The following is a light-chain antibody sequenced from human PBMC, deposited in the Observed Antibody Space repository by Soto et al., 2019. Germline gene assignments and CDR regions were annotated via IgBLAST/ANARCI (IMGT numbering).Light chain of an antibody. CDR3: QSYDNSLFAVV. J-gene: IGLJ2*01. CDR2: NND. Sequence: QSALTQPPSVSGAPGQRVTITCTGGSSNFGANYDVHWYQQLPGTAPKLLIYNNDNRPSGVPDRFSGSKSGTSASLAITGLQAGDEADYYCQSYDNSLFAVVFGGGTKLTVL. V-gene: IGLV1-40*01. CDR1: SSNFGANYD.